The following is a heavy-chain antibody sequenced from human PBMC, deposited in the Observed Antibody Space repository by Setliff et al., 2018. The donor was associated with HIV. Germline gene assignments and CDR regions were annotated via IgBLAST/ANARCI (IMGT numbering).Heavy chain of an antibody. D-gene: IGHD5-12*01. Sequence: ASVKVSCKASGYTFIDKYMHWVRQAPGKGLEWMGGFDPEDGETIYAQKFQGRVTMTEDTSTDTAYMELSSLRPEDTAVYYCSTRIRDGHRGYGYFDFWGQGTLVTVSS. CDR2: FDPEDGET. V-gene: IGHV1-24*01. J-gene: IGHJ4*02. CDR3: STRIRDGHRGYGYFDF. CDR1: GYTFIDKY.